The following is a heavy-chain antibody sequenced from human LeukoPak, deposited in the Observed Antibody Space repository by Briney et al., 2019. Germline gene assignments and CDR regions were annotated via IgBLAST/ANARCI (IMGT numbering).Heavy chain of an antibody. Sequence: SETLSLTCAVYGGSFSGYYWSWIRQPPGKGLEWIGYIYYSGSTNYNPSLKSRVTISVDTSKNQFSLKLSSVTAADTAVYYCARTSIFGVVTLHDYWGRGTLVTVSS. V-gene: IGHV4-59*01. J-gene: IGHJ4*02. D-gene: IGHD3-3*01. CDR3: ARTSIFGVVTLHDY. CDR1: GGSFSGYY. CDR2: IYYSGST.